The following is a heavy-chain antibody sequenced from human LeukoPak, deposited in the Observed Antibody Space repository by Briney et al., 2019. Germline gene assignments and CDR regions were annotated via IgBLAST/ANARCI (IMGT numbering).Heavy chain of an antibody. Sequence: PSETLSLTCTVSGGSISSYYWSWIRQPPGKGLEWIGYIYYGGSTNYNPSLKSRVTISVDTSKNQFSLKLSSVTAADTAVYYCARAPARYYDFWSGYVDYYMDVWGKGTTVTVSS. D-gene: IGHD3-3*01. CDR3: ARAPARYYDFWSGYVDYYMDV. CDR2: IYYGGST. CDR1: GGSISSYY. V-gene: IGHV4-59*01. J-gene: IGHJ6*03.